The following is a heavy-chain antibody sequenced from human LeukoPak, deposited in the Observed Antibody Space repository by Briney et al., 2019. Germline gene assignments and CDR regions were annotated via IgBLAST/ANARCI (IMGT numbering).Heavy chain of an antibody. CDR3: ARGPPNWGYDY. J-gene: IGHJ4*02. V-gene: IGHV1-8*01. Sequence: GASVKVSCKASGHTFTSCDINWVRQTTGQGPEWMGWMSPNSGNTGYAQKFQGRVTMTRSTSMSTAYMELSSLRSEDTAVYYCARGPPNWGYDYWGQGTLVTVSS. CDR2: MSPNSGNT. CDR1: GHTFTSCD. D-gene: IGHD7-27*01.